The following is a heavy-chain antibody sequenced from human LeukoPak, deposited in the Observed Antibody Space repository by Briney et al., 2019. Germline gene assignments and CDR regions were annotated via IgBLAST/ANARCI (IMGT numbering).Heavy chain of an antibody. CDR3: ARDPPGSGYSPDAFDI. CDR1: GGSISSYY. J-gene: IGHJ3*02. Sequence: SETLSLTCTVSGGSISSYYWSWIRQPPGKGLEWIGYTYYSGSTNYNPSLKSRVTISVDRSKNQFSLKLSSVTAADTAVYYCARDPPGSGYSPDAFDIWGQGTMVTVSS. D-gene: IGHD3-22*01. CDR2: TYYSGST. V-gene: IGHV4-59*12.